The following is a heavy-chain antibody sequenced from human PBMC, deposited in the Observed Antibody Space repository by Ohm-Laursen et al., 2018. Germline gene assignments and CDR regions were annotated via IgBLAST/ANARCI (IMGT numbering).Heavy chain of an antibody. J-gene: IGHJ3*02. CDR2: ISGSGGST. D-gene: IGHD1-7*01. CDR3: AKDRAKVELRDAFDI. V-gene: IGHV3-23*01. Sequence: GSLRLSCAASGFTFSSYAMGWVRQAPGKGLEWVSAISGSGGSTYYADSVKGRFTISRDNSKNTLYLQMNSLRAEDTAVYYCAKDRAKVELRDAFDIWGQGTMVTVSS. CDR1: GFTFSSYA.